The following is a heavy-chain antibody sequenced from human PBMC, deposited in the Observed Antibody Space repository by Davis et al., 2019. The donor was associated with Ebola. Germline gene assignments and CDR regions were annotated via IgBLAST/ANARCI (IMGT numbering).Heavy chain of an antibody. CDR1: GYTFTGYY. J-gene: IGHJ6*04. CDR2: INPNSGGT. Sequence: AASVKVSCKASGYTFTGYYMHWVRQAPGQGLEWMGRINPNSGGTAYAQKFLGRVTMTRDTSISTAYMELSRLRSDDTAVYYCAREPTNYYYGMDVWGKGTTVTVSS. CDR3: AREPTNYYYGMDV. V-gene: IGHV1-2*06.